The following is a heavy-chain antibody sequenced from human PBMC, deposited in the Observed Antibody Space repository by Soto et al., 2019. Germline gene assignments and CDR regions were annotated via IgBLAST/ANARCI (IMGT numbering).Heavy chain of an antibody. CDR3: ATVPGWVSSSHNWLAL. Sequence: ASVKVSCKVSGYTLTELSMHWVRQAPGKGLEWMGGFDPEDGETIYAQKFQGRVTMTEDTSTDTAYMELSSLRSEDTAVYYCATVPGWVSSSHNWLALWGQGTLVTVSS. D-gene: IGHD6-13*01. CDR2: FDPEDGET. V-gene: IGHV1-24*01. J-gene: IGHJ5*02. CDR1: GYTLTELS.